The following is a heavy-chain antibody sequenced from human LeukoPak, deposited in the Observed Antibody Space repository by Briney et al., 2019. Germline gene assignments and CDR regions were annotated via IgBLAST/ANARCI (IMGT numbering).Heavy chain of an antibody. CDR1: GYTFTSCY. J-gene: IGHJ4*02. V-gene: IGHV1-46*01. Sequence: ASVKVSCKASGYTFTSCYVHWVRLAPGQGLEWMGLINPNDGGTSYAQKFQGRVTMTRDMSTSTVYMEVSSLRSEDTAVYYCERDLGSGWYYFDSWGQGTLVTVSS. CDR3: ERDLGSGWYYFDS. CDR2: INPNDGGT. D-gene: IGHD6-19*01.